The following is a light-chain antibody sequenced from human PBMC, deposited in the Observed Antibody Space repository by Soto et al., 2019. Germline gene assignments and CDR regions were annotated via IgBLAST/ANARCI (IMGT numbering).Light chain of an antibody. V-gene: IGLV2-23*01. CDR3: CSYAGSSTWV. CDR1: ISDVGGYNF. J-gene: IGLJ3*02. Sequence: QSALTQPASVSGSPGQSITITCSGTISDVGGYNFVSWYQQHPGKAPKLIIYGDTQWPSGVSNRFSGSKSGNTASLTISGLQAEDEADYYCCSYAGSSTWVFGGGTKVTVL. CDR2: GDT.